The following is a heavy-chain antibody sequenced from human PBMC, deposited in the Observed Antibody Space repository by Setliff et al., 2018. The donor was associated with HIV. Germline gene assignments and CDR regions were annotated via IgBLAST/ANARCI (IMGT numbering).Heavy chain of an antibody. V-gene: IGHV4-28*01. Sequence: SETLSLTCAVSGYSISSSYWWGWIRQSPGKGLEWIGNIYSGRGTYYNPSLKSRVTMSVDTSKNQFSLKLSSVTAVDTAVYYCARTALWFDEADWYFDLWGRGTLVTVSS. J-gene: IGHJ2*01. D-gene: IGHD3-10*01. CDR3: ARTALWFDEADWYFDL. CDR1: GYSISSSYW. CDR2: IYSGRGT.